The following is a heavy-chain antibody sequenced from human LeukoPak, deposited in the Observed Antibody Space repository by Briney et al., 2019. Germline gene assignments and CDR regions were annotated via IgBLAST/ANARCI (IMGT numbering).Heavy chain of an antibody. Sequence: GRSLRLSCAASGFTFSSNAMHWVRQAPGKGLEWVSVISYDGRDKYYADSVKGRFTISRDNSKNTLSLQINRLRDEDTAVYYCARAVKPFQTLLYPDYWGQGTLVTVSS. D-gene: IGHD2-2*02. J-gene: IGHJ4*02. CDR1: GFTFSSNA. V-gene: IGHV3-30*04. CDR2: ISYDGRDK. CDR3: ARAVKPFQTLLYPDY.